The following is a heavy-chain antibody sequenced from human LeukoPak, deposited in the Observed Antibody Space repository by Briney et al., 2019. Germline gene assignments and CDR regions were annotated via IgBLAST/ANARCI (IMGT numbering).Heavy chain of an antibody. D-gene: IGHD3-22*01. V-gene: IGHV3-21*01. CDR3: ATAYYYGSSDYYYFVY. CDR1: GFTFSSYS. J-gene: IGHJ4*02. CDR2: ISSSSSYI. Sequence: PGGSLRLSCAASGFTFSSYSMNWVRQAPGKGLEWVSSISSSSSYIYYADSVKGRFTISRDNAKNSLYLQMNSLRAEDTAVYYCATAYYYGSSDYYYFVYWGQGTLVTVSS.